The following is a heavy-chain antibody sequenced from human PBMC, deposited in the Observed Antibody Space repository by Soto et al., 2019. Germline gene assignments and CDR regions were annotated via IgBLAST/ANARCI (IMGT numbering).Heavy chain of an antibody. Sequence: SETRSLTCTVSGGSVSSGIYYGIGIRQPPGKVLEWIGYIYYSGSTNYNPSLKSRVTISVDTSKNQFSLKLSSVTAADTAVYYCARVRATRPAATGGYWFDPWGQGTLVTVSS. CDR2: IYYSGST. CDR3: ARVRATRPAATGGYWFDP. CDR1: GGSVSSGIYY. D-gene: IGHD2-2*01. V-gene: IGHV4-61*01. J-gene: IGHJ5*02.